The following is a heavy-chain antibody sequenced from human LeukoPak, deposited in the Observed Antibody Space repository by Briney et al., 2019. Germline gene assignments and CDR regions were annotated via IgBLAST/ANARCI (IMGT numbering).Heavy chain of an antibody. CDR3: ARLIWSGASAGMDA. Sequence: SQALSLTCTVSGGSISSGSYYWSWIRQPAGKGLEWIGRIYTSGSTNYNPSLKSRVTISVDTSKNQFSLKLSSVTAADTAVYYCARLIWSGASAGMDAWGQGTTVTVSS. CDR2: IYTSGST. V-gene: IGHV4-61*02. CDR1: GGSISSGSYY. D-gene: IGHD3-3*01. J-gene: IGHJ6*02.